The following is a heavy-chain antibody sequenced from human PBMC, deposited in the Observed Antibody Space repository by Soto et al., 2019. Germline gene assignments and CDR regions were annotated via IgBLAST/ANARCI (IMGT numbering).Heavy chain of an antibody. CDR1: GGSISSGGYS. CDR2: IYHSGST. J-gene: IGHJ4*02. Sequence: PSETLSLTCAVSGGSISSGGYSWSWIRQPPGKGLEWIGYIYHSGSTYYNPSLKSRVTISVDRSKNQFSLKLSSVTAADTAVYYCARVEDSNYGRVYNYWGQGTLVTVSS. CDR3: ARVEDSNYGRVYNY. D-gene: IGHD4-4*01. V-gene: IGHV4-30-2*01.